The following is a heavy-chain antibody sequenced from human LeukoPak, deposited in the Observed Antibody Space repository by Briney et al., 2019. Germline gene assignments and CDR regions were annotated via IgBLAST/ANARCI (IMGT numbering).Heavy chain of an antibody. Sequence: LWASVKVSCKASGGTFSSYAISWVRQAPGQGLEWLGWINTKSGATNYAQNFQGRVTMTRDTSMSTTYMELKRLRSDDTAVYYCARDLGISGWYAPPLGYFDYWGQGTLVTVSS. CDR1: GGTFSSYA. CDR2: INTKSGAT. D-gene: IGHD6-19*01. CDR3: ARDLGISGWYAPPLGYFDY. J-gene: IGHJ4*02. V-gene: IGHV1-2*02.